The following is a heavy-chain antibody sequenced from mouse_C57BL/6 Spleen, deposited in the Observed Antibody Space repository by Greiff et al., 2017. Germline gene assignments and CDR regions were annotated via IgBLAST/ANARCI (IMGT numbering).Heavy chain of an antibody. CDR2: IDPSDSYT. CDR3: ARSDSNSFDY. Sequence: QVQLQQPGAELVKPGASVKLSCKASGYTFTSYWMQWVKQRPGQGLEWIGEIDPSDSYTNYNQQFKGKATLTVDTSSSTAYMQLSSLTSEDSAVFYCARSDSNSFDYWGQGTTLTVSS. D-gene: IGHD2-5*01. J-gene: IGHJ2*01. V-gene: IGHV1-50*01. CDR1: GYTFTSYW.